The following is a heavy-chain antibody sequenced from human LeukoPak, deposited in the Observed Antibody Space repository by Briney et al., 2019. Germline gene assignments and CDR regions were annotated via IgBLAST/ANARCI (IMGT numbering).Heavy chain of an antibody. J-gene: IGHJ4*02. CDR3: ASSHSDTSGYYYGVFDY. V-gene: IGHV3-7*01. CDR1: GLTFSNYW. Sequence: GGSLRLSCAASGLTFSNYWMSWVRQAPGKGLEWVANINQEGGEKYYGDFVKGRFTISRDNAKNSLYLQMRSLRAEDTALYYCASSHSDTSGYYYGVFDYWGQGTLVTVS. CDR2: INQEGGEK. D-gene: IGHD3-22*01.